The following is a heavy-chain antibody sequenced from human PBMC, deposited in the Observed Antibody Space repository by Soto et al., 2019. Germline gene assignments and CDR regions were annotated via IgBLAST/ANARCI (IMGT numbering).Heavy chain of an antibody. CDR3: ARGWLATGGSLSYMDV. V-gene: IGHV3-13*01. D-gene: IGHD6-13*01. Sequence: PGGSLRLSCAASGFTFSSYDMHWVRQATGKGLEWVSAIGTAGDTYYPGSVKGRFTISRENAKNSLYLQMNSLRAGDTALYYCARGWLATGGSLSYMDVWGKGTTVTV. J-gene: IGHJ6*03. CDR1: GFTFSSYD. CDR2: IGTAGDT.